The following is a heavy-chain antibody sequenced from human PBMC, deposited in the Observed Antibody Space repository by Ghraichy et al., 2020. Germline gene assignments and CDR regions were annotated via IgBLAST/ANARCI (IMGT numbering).Heavy chain of an antibody. CDR1: GFTFSSHW. J-gene: IGHJ4*02. CDR3: VRGAGYYFDY. D-gene: IGHD6-19*01. V-gene: IGHV3-7*02. Sequence: GESLNISCAASGFTFSSHWMHWVRQAPGKGLEWVATIKQDGSEKHFLDSVKGRFTISRDNAESSLDLQMNSLRVEDTAVYYCVRGAGYYFDYWGQGTLVTVSA. CDR2: IKQDGSEK.